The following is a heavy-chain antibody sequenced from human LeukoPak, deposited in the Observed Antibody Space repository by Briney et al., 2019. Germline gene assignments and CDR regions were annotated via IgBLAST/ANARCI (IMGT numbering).Heavy chain of an antibody. V-gene: IGHV3-30*04. CDR3: ASGTGVANFDY. CDR2: ISYDGSNK. J-gene: IGHJ4*02. D-gene: IGHD3-3*01. Sequence: GGSLRLSCAASGFTFSSYAMHWVRQAPGKGLEWVAVISYDGSNKYYADSVKGRFTISRDNSKNTLYLQMNSLGAEDTAVYYCASGTGVANFDYWGQGTLVTVSS. CDR1: GFTFSSYA.